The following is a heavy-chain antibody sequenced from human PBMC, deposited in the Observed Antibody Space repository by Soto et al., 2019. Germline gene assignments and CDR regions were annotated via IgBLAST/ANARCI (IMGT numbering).Heavy chain of an antibody. CDR2: INAGNGNT. V-gene: IGHV1-3*01. CDR1: GYTFTSYA. D-gene: IGHD6-13*01. J-gene: IGHJ5*02. CDR3: ARYGQQLRNWFDP. Sequence: ASVKVSCKASGYTFTSYAMHWVRQAPGQRLEWMGWINAGNGNTKYSQKFQGRVTITRDTSASTAYMELSSLRSEDTAVYYCARYGQQLRNWFDPWGQGTLVTVSS.